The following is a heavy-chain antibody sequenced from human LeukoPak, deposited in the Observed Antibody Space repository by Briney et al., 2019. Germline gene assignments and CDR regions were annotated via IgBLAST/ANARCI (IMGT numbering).Heavy chain of an antibody. CDR3: ARKGISAVAGAFDI. CDR1: GGSISSYY. CDR2: VYSSGST. Sequence: ESSETLSLTCTVSGGSISSYYWSWIRQPAGKGLEWIGRVYSSGSTNYNPSLKSRVTLSVDASKNQFSLKLASVTAADTAVYYCARKGISAVAGAFDIWGQGTMVTVSS. V-gene: IGHV4-4*07. J-gene: IGHJ3*02. D-gene: IGHD6-19*01.